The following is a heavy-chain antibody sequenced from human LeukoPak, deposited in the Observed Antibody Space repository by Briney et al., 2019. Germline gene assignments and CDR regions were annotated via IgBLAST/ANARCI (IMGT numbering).Heavy chain of an antibody. D-gene: IGHD2-2*01. Sequence: PGGSLRLSCAASGFTFGSYAMSWVRQAPGKGLEWVANIKKDGIEKYYVESVKGRFTISRDNAKNSLYLQMNSLRAEDTAVYYCARGRYSSRSGGYYFDIWGQGTLVTVSS. V-gene: IGHV3-7*01. CDR3: ARGRYSSRSGGYYFDI. CDR2: IKKDGIEK. J-gene: IGHJ4*02. CDR1: GFTFGSYA.